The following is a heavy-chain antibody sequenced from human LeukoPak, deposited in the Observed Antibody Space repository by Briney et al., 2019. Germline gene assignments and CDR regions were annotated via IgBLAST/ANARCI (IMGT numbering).Heavy chain of an antibody. D-gene: IGHD6-13*01. Sequence: SETLSLTCTVSGYSISSDYYWGWIRQPPGKGLEWIGSIYHSGSTYYNPSLKSRVTISIDTSKNQFSLKLSSVTAADTAVYYCARDPSTARYSSSWAPFDYWGQGTLVTVSS. CDR2: IYHSGST. CDR3: ARDPSTARYSSSWAPFDY. CDR1: GYSISSDYY. J-gene: IGHJ4*02. V-gene: IGHV4-38-2*02.